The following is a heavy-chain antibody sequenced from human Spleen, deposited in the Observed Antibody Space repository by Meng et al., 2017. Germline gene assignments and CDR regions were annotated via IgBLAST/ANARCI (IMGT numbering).Heavy chain of an antibody. J-gene: IGHJ4*01. CDR1: GGIFSNYV. V-gene: IGHV1-69*05. CDR3: ARKAGNCISTTCYSLDY. CDR2: INAVFGTT. Sequence: SVKVSCKALGGIFSNYVIGWVRQAPGQGLEWMGGINAVFGTTNYAQKFQGRVTITTDESTSTVYMELTRLTSEDTAVYFCARKAGNCISTTCYSLDYWGQGKRVNVAS. D-gene: IGHD2-2*01.